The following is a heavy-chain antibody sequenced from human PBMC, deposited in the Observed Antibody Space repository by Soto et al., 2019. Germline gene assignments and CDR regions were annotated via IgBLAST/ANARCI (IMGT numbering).Heavy chain of an antibody. D-gene: IGHD1-1*01. V-gene: IGHV1-46*01. CDR1: GYTFINYY. CDR2: INPNSGDT. J-gene: IGHJ4*02. Sequence: ASVKVSCKASGYTFINYYLHWVRLAPGQGLEWLGMINPNSGDTTSAQKFQARVTMTRGSSPRTVDLHLSSLRSGDTAVYYCARSTDRYYFDYWGQGTLVTVSS. CDR3: ARSTDRYYFDY.